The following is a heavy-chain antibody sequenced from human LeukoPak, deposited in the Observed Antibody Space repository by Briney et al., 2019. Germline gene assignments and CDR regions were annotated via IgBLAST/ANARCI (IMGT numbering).Heavy chain of an antibody. CDR3: AKGPLIEVAGTTWDH. J-gene: IGHJ4*02. CDR2: IKQDGSEK. CDR1: GFTFSSYW. Sequence: GGSLRLSCAASGFTFSSYWMSWVRQAPGKGLEWVANIKQDGSEKYYVDSVKGRFTISRDNAKNSLYLQMNSLRAEDTAVYYCAKGPLIEVAGTTWDHWGQGTLVTVSS. D-gene: IGHD6-19*01. V-gene: IGHV3-7*03.